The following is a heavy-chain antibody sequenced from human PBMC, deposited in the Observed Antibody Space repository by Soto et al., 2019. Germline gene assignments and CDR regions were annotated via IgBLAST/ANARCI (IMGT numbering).Heavy chain of an antibody. V-gene: IGHV1-3*01. CDR3: ARGPGGPDGPGDY. CDR2: INAGNGNT. Sequence: QVQLVQSGAEVKKPGASVKVSCKASGYTFTSYAMHWVRQAPGQRLEWMGWINAGNGNTKYSQKFQGRVTITRDTSASTAYMELSSPRSEATAVYYCARGPGGPDGPGDYWGQGTLVTVSS. D-gene: IGHD2-15*01. J-gene: IGHJ4*02. CDR1: GYTFTSYA.